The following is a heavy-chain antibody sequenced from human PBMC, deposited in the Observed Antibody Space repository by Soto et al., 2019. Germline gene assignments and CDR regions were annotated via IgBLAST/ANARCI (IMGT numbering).Heavy chain of an antibody. Sequence: GGSLRLSCAASGFTFSSYAMSWVRQAPGKGLEWVSAISGSGGSTYYADSVKGRFTISRDNSKNTLYLQMNSLRAEDTAVYYCAKGGPDILTGYYNVVDYWGQGTPVTVSS. CDR1: GFTFSSYA. J-gene: IGHJ4*02. V-gene: IGHV3-23*01. D-gene: IGHD3-9*01. CDR3: AKGGPDILTGYYNVVDY. CDR2: ISGSGGST.